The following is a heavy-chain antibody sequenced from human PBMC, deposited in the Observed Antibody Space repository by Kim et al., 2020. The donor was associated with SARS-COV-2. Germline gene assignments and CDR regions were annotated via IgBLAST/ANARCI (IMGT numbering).Heavy chain of an antibody. CDR1: GFTFSSSS. D-gene: IGHD2-21*02. V-gene: IGHV3-48*01. J-gene: IGHJ6*02. CDR3: ARDSCGGDCFYYYYGMDV. CDR2: IRSSSSTI. Sequence: GGSLRLSCAASGFTFSSSSRNWVRQAPGKGLEWVSYIRSSSSTIYYADAVKGRFTISRDNAKNSLYLQMNSLRAEDTAVYYCARDSCGGDCFYYYYGMDVWGPGTTFTVSS.